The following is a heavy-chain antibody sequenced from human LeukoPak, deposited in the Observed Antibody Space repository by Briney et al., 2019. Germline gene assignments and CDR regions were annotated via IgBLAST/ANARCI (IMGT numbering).Heavy chain of an antibody. D-gene: IGHD3-22*01. CDR3: ARGLYYYDSSGYPYYMDV. J-gene: IGHJ6*03. CDR2: IIPIFGTA. Sequence: PWASVKVSCKASGGTFSSYAISWVRQAPGQGLEWMGGIIPIFGTANYAQKFQGRVTITTDESTSTAYMELSSLRSEDTAVYYCARGLYYYDSSGYPYYMDVWGKGTTVTVSS. CDR1: GGTFSSYA. V-gene: IGHV1-69*05.